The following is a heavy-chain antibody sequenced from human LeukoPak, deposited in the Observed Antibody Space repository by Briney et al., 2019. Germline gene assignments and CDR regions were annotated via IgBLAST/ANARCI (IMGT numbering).Heavy chain of an antibody. V-gene: IGHV2-5*01. Sequence: SGPTLVKPTQTLTLTRTFSGFSLSTSGVGVGWIRQPPGKALEWLALIYWNDDKRYSPSLKSRLTITKDTSKNQVVLTMTNMDPVDTATYYCAHTTTVVTVDYWGQGTLVTVSS. CDR1: GFSLSTSGVG. J-gene: IGHJ4*02. CDR3: AHTTTVVTVDY. CDR2: IYWNDDK. D-gene: IGHD4-23*01.